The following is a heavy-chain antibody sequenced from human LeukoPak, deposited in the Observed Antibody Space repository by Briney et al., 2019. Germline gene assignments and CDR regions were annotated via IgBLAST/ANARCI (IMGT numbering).Heavy chain of an antibody. V-gene: IGHV4-59*01. J-gene: IGHJ4*02. CDR1: GGSISSYY. CDR3: ASGYSYGDLHPGYDY. Sequence: TSETLSLTCTVSGGSISSYYWSWIRRPPGKGLEWIGYIYYSGSTNYNPSLKSRVTISVDTSKNQFSLKLSSVTAADTAVYYCASGYSYGDLHPGYDYWGQGTLVTVSS. D-gene: IGHD5-18*01. CDR2: IYYSGST.